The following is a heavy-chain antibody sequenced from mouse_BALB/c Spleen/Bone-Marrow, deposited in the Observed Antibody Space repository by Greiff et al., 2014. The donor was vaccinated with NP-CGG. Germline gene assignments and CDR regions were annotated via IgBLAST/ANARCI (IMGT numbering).Heavy chain of an antibody. D-gene: IGHD3-2*01. J-gene: IGHJ2*01. CDR2: IDPANGNT. CDR1: GFNIKDTY. V-gene: IGHV14-3*02. CDR3: ATDSSGYLDY. Sequence: VQLQQPGAELVEPGASVKLSCTASGFNIKDTYMHWVKQRPEQGLEWIGRIDPANGNTKYDPKFQGKATITADTSSNTAYLQLSSLTSEDTAVYYCATDSSGYLDYWGQGTTLTVSS.